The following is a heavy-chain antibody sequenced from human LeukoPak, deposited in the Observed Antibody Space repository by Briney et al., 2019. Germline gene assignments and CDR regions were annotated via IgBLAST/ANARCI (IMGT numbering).Heavy chain of an antibody. CDR1: GYTFTSYD. Sequence: GASVKVSCKASGYTFTSYDINWVRQATGQGLEWLGYMNPNSGNTGYAQKFQGRVTLTRNTSISTAYMELSSLRSEDTAMYYCASELRHRDYWGQGTLVTVSS. J-gene: IGHJ4*02. CDR3: ASELRHRDY. V-gene: IGHV1-8*01. D-gene: IGHD2-15*01. CDR2: MNPNSGNT.